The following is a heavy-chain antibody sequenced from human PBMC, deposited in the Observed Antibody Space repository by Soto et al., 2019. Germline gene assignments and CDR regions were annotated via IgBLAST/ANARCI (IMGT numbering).Heavy chain of an antibody. CDR3: GKFSDIEVPGMGDWFDP. CDR2: ISYDGSDK. CDR1: GFTFTSYG. Sequence: QVQLEASGGGVVQPGRSLRLSCKASGFTFTSYGMHWVRQAPGKGLEWVALISYDGSDKLYADSVEGRFTISRDNSKNTVYLQMNSLRIEDTAMYHCGKFSDIEVPGMGDWFDPWGQGTLVTVTS. D-gene: IGHD6-19*01. V-gene: IGHV3-30*18. J-gene: IGHJ5*02.